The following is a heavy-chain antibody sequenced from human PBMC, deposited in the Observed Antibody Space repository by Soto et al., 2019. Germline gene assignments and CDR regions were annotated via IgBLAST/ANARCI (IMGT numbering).Heavy chain of an antibody. J-gene: IGHJ4*02. CDR2: ISSSSYYI. V-gene: IGHV3-21*01. CDR1: GFTFSSWS. CDR3: ARDVCSSTSCYEN. D-gene: IGHD2-2*01. Sequence: EVQVVESGGGLVKPGGSLRLSCAASGFTFSSWSMNWVRQAPGKGLEWVSSISSSSYYIDYADSVKGRFTISRDNAKNSLYLQMNSLRAEDTAVYYCARDVCSSTSCYENWGQGTLVTVSS.